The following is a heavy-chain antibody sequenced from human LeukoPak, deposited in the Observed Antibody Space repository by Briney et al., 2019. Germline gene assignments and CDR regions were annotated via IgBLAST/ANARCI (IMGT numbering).Heavy chain of an antibody. Sequence: GGSLTLSCAASGFTFSSYAMSRVRQAPGKELEWVSAISGSGGSTYYADSVKGRFTISRDNSKNTLYLQMNSLRAEDTAVYYCAKKGYSSSWYSSSLVDYWGQGTLVTVSS. V-gene: IGHV3-23*01. CDR1: GFTFSSYA. CDR2: ISGSGGST. D-gene: IGHD6-13*01. J-gene: IGHJ4*02. CDR3: AKKGYSSSWYSSSLVDY.